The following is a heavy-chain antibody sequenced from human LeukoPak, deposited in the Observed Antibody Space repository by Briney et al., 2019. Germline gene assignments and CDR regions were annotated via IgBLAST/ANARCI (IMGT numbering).Heavy chain of an antibody. J-gene: IGHJ3*02. CDR2: ISSSSSYI. Sequence: PGGSLRLSCAASGFTFSSYSMNWVRQAPGKGLEWVSSISSSSSYIYYADSVKGRFTISRDNAKNSLYLQMNSLRAEDTAVYYCAREQKDIVVVVAAQFDAFDIWGQGTMVTASS. CDR3: AREQKDIVVVVAAQFDAFDI. CDR1: GFTFSSYS. V-gene: IGHV3-21*01. D-gene: IGHD2-15*01.